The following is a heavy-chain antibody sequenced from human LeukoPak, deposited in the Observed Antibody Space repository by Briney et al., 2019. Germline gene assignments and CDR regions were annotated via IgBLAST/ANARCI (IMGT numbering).Heavy chain of an antibody. CDR2: IKSKTDGGTT. Sequence: GGSLRLSCAASGFTFSNAWMSWVRQAPGKGLEWVGRIKSKTDGGTTDYAAPVKGRFTISRDDSKNTLYLQMNSLKTEDTAVYYCTTDYYDSSGYYYVGGYYYYMDVWGKGTTVTISS. V-gene: IGHV3-15*01. CDR3: TTDYYDSSGYYYVGGYYYYMDV. J-gene: IGHJ6*03. D-gene: IGHD3-22*01. CDR1: GFTFSNAW.